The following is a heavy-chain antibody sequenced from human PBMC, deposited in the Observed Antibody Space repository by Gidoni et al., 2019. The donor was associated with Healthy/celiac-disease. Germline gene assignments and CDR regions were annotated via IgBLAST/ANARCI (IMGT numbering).Heavy chain of an antibody. CDR2: INHSGST. D-gene: IGHD2-15*01. V-gene: IGHV4-34*01. CDR3: AREGDCSGGSCYSGRFDY. Sequence: QVQLQQWGAGLLKPSETLSLTCAVYGGSFSGYYWSWIRQPPGKGLEWIGEINHSGSTNYNPSLKSRVTISVDTSKNQFSLKLSSVTAADTAVYYCAREGDCSGGSCYSGRFDYWGQGTLVTVSS. J-gene: IGHJ4*02. CDR1: GGSFSGYY.